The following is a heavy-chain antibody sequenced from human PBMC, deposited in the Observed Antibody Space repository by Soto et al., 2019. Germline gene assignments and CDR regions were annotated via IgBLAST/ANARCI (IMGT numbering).Heavy chain of an antibody. V-gene: IGHV4-59*08. J-gene: IGHJ5*02. CDR3: ARHRDCDSWLKWFDP. CDR2: IDYSGST. Sequence: SETLSLTCSVSGGSVSNYYWNWLRQPPGKGLEWIGYIDYSGSTNYNPSLKSRVTISVDTSKNQFSLKLSFVTAADTAMYYCARHRDCDSWLKWFDPWGQGTLVTVSS. CDR1: GGSVSNYY. D-gene: IGHD6-13*01.